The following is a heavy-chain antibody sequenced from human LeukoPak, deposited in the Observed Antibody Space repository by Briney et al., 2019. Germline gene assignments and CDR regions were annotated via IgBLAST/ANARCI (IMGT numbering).Heavy chain of an antibody. CDR3: AKPYYDFWSGLPPGDGWFDP. V-gene: IGHV3-9*01. J-gene: IGHJ5*02. CDR1: GFTFDDYA. D-gene: IGHD3-3*01. Sequence: GGSLRLSCAASGFTFDDYAMHWVRQAPGKGLEWVSGISWNSGSIGYADSVKGRFTISRDNAKNSLYLQMNSLRAEDTAVYYCAKPYYDFWSGLPPGDGWFDPWGQGTLVTVSS. CDR2: ISWNSGSI.